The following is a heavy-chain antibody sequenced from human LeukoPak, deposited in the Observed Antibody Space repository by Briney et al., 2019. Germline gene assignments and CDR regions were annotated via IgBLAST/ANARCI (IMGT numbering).Heavy chain of an antibody. CDR2: IYYSGST. D-gene: IGHD2-21*01. CDR3: ATLAYRDDY. Sequence: PSETLSLTCTVSGGSINNYYWSWIRQPPGKGLEWIGYIYYSGSTNYNPSLKSRVTISADTSKNQFSLTVTSVTAADTAVYYCATLAYRDDYWGQGTLVTVSS. J-gene: IGHJ4*02. CDR1: GGSINNYY. V-gene: IGHV4-59*12.